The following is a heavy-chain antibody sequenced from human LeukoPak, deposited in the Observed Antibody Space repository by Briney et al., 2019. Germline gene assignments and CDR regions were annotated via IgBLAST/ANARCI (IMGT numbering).Heavy chain of an antibody. D-gene: IGHD2-15*01. CDR3: ARASYCSGGSCYSEYSQH. V-gene: IGHV3-30-3*01. CDR2: ISYDGSNK. CDR1: GFTFSSYA. Sequence: GGSLRLSYAASGFTFSSYAMHWVRQAPGKGLEWVAVISYDGSNKYYADSVKGRFTISRDNSKNTLYLQMNSLRAEDTAVYYCARASYCSGGSCYSEYSQHWGQGTLVTVSS. J-gene: IGHJ1*01.